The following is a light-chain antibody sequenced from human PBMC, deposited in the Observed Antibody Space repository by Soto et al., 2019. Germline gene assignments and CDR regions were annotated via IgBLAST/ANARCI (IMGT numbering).Light chain of an antibody. Sequence: QSVLTQPASVSGSLGQSITISCTGTSSDVGGYNSVSWYQQHPGKAPKLMIFDVSSRPSGVSNRFSGSKSGNTASLTISGLQAEDEADYYCCSYTSGSTLYVFGTGTKVTVL. J-gene: IGLJ1*01. CDR3: CSYTSGSTLYV. CDR2: DVS. CDR1: SSDVGGYNS. V-gene: IGLV2-14*01.